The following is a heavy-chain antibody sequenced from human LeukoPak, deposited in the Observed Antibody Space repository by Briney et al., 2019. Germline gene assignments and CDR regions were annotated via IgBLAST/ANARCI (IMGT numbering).Heavy chain of an antibody. D-gene: IGHD3-9*01. CDR1: GGSFSGYY. CDR2: IHQSGHS. Sequence: SETLSLTCAVYGGSFSGYYWGWIRQPPGKGLEWIGSIHQSGHSYYSPSLKGRVTISVDTSKNQVSLKLRSVTAADTAVYYCARLTYDILTAAQDWYFDLWGRAPWSLSPQ. CDR3: ARLTYDILTAAQDWYFDL. V-gene: IGHV4-38-2*01. J-gene: IGHJ2*01.